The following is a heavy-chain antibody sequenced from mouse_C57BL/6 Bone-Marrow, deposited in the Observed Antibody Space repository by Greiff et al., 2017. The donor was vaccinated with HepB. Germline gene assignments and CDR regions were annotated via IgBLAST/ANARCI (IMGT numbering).Heavy chain of an antibody. Sequence: QVQLQQPGAELVMPGASVKLSCKASGYTFTSYWMHWVKQRPGQGLEWIGEIDPSDSYTNYNQKFKGKSTLTVDKSSRTAYMQLRSLTSEDSAVYYCARSYDYDGSFYYAMDYWGQGTSVTVSS. J-gene: IGHJ4*01. CDR1: GYTFTSYW. D-gene: IGHD2-4*01. CDR3: ARSYDYDGSFYYAMDY. CDR2: IDPSDSYT. V-gene: IGHV1-69*01.